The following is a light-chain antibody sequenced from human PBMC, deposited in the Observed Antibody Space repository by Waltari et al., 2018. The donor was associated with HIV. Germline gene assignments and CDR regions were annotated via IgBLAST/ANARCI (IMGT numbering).Light chain of an antibody. J-gene: IGLJ1*01. CDR3: KTRDRSGNLYV. V-gene: IGLV3-19*01. CDR2: GKN. Sequence: SSEVTQDPAVSVALGQTVKITCQGANLRTYYARWYQQKPGQAPVLVSYGKNRRPAEIPDRFSSSASRNTASLTITGAQAEDEADYYCKTRDRSGNLYVFGTGTTVTVL. CDR1: NLRTYY.